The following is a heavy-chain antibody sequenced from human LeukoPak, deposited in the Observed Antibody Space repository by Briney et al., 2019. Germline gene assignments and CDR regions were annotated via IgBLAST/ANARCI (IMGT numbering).Heavy chain of an antibody. CDR1: GFTFSDHA. V-gene: IGHV3-30*01. CDR2: ISNDGSNK. J-gene: IGHJ4*02. CDR3: ARSRSGGRGQSGYLEY. Sequence: PGGSLRLSCAASGFTFSDHAMHWVRQAPGKGLERVAVISNDGSNKYYVDSVKGRFTISRDNSKNTLYLQMNSLRAEDTAVYYCARSRSGGRGQSGYLEYWGQGTLVTVSS. D-gene: IGHD3-16*01.